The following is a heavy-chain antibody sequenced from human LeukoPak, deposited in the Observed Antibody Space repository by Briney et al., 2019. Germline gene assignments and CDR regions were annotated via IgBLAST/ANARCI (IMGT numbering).Heavy chain of an antibody. V-gene: IGHV4-59*08. D-gene: IGHD3-10*01. CDR3: ARFGSNPYYFDY. CDR2: IYYSGST. CDR1: GVSISSYY. J-gene: IGHJ4*02. Sequence: AWETLSLTCTVSGVSISSYYWSWIRQPPGKGLEWIGYIYYSGSTNYNPSLKSRVTISVDTSKNQFSLKLSSVTAADTAVYYCARFGSNPYYFDYWGQGTLVTVSS.